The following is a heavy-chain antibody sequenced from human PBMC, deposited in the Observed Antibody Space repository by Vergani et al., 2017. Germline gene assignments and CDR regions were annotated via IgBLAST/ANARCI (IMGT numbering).Heavy chain of an antibody. CDR3: ARDRSVLRFLEWLSTPYNWFDP. Sequence: QVQLVQSGAEVKKPGASVKVSCKASGYTFTSYGISWVRQAPGQGLEWMGWISAYNGNTNYAQKLQGRVTMTTDTSTSTAYMELRSLRSDDTAVYYCARDRSVLRFLEWLSTPYNWFDPWGQGTLVTVSS. CDR2: ISAYNGNT. V-gene: IGHV1-18*04. J-gene: IGHJ5*02. CDR1: GYTFTSYG. D-gene: IGHD3-3*01.